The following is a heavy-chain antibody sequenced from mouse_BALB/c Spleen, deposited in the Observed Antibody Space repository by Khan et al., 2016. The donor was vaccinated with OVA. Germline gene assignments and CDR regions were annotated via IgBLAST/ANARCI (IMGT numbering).Heavy chain of an antibody. CDR2: IYPGNTDT. Sequence: EVQLQQSGTVLARPGASVKMSCKASGYTFTSYWMHWVKQRPGQGLEWIGDIYPGNTDTNYNQKFKGKAKLTADTSTSTAYMELSSLTNEDSAVYYCTRRNWDVALFVYWGQGTLVTVSA. D-gene: IGHD4-1*01. V-gene: IGHV1-5*01. CDR1: GYTFTSYW. CDR3: TRRNWDVALFVY. J-gene: IGHJ3*01.